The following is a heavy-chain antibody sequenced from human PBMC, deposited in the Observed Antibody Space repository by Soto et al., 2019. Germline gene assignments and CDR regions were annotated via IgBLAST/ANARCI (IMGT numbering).Heavy chain of an antibody. Sequence: ASETLSLTYAVSGGSINSSGYYWGWIRQPPGKGLEWIGSIYNRGSTYYNPSLKSRVSISVDTSKNQFSLKLSSVTAADTAVYYCARAYYDSSGYYSGTLDYWGQGTLVPVSS. CDR3: ARAYYDSSGYYSGTLDY. CDR2: IYNRGST. J-gene: IGHJ4*02. V-gene: IGHV4-39*01. D-gene: IGHD3-22*01. CDR1: GGSINSSGYY.